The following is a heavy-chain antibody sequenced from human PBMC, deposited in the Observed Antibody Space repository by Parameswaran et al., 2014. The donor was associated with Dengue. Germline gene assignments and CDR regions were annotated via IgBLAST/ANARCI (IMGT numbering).Heavy chain of an antibody. D-gene: IGHD2-21*02. CDR2: ISYDGSNK. V-gene: IGHV3-30*18. J-gene: IGHJ3*02. Sequence: VRQMPGKGLEWVAVISYDGSNKYYADSVKGRFTISRDNSKNTLYLQMNSLRAEDTAVYYCAKIYIVVVTATNAFDIWGQGTMVTVSS. CDR3: AKIYIVVVTATNAFDI.